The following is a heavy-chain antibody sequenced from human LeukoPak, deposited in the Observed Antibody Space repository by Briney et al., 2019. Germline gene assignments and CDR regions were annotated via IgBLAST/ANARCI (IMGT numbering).Heavy chain of an antibody. Sequence: GGSLRLSCAASEFTVSNNYLSWVRQAPGKGLEWVSIIYSGGSTYYADSVEGRFTISRDNSKNTLYLQMNSLRAEDTAVYYCATAPHQSTNRYFDLWGRGTLVTVSS. CDR3: ATAPHQSTNRYFDL. J-gene: IGHJ2*01. CDR1: EFTVSNNY. CDR2: IYSGGST. D-gene: IGHD5/OR15-5a*01. V-gene: IGHV3-53*01.